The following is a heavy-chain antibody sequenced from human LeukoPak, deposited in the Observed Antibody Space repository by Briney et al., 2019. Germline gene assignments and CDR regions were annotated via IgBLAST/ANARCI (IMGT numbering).Heavy chain of an antibody. Sequence: SETLSLTCTVSGGSISSYYWSWIRQPPGKGLEWIGYIYYSGSTNYNPSLKSRVTISVDTSKNQFSLKLSSVTAADTAVYYCASTIKNPWGYYYYYYMDVWGKGTTVTISS. CDR1: GGSISSYY. CDR3: ASTIKNPWGYYYYYYMDV. J-gene: IGHJ6*03. CDR2: IYYSGST. V-gene: IGHV4-59*01. D-gene: IGHD3-16*01.